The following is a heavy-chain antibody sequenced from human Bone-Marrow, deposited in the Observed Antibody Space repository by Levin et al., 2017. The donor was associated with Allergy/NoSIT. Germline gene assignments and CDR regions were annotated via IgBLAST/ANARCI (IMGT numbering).Heavy chain of an antibody. D-gene: IGHD2-2*01. V-gene: IGHV3-30*18. J-gene: IGHJ4*02. CDR1: GFSFSTFG. CDR2: ISDDGSRK. CDR3: AKDSEGFTSFRSDLAY. Sequence: GGSLRLSCAASGFSFSTFGMHWVRQAPGKGLEWVAVISDDGSRKFHRDSVKGRFTISRDNSKNTLYLQMSSLRVEDTAVYYCAKDSEGFTSFRSDLAYWGQGSLVVVSS.